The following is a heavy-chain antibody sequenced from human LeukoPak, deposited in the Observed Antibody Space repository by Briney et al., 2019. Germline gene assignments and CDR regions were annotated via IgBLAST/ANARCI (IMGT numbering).Heavy chain of an antibody. CDR3: ARHLAYYGSGSYFH. CDR1: GFTVSSNY. CDR2: IYSGGST. Sequence: GGSLRLSCAASGFTVSSNYMSWVRQAPGKGLEWVSVIYSGGSTYYADSVKGRFTISRDNSKNTLYLQMNSLRAEDTAVYYCARHLAYYGSGSYFHWGQGTQVTVSS. D-gene: IGHD3-10*01. J-gene: IGHJ4*02. V-gene: IGHV3-66*02.